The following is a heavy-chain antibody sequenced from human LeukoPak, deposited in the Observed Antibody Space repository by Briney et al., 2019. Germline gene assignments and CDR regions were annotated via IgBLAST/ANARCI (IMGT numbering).Heavy chain of an antibody. J-gene: IGHJ4*02. CDR2: MIYGGST. Sequence: NPSETLSLTCAVYGGSLSGYFWSWIRQSPGKGLEWIGEMIYGGSTNYNPSLKSRVTMSIDTSKNQFSLKLSSVTAADTAVYYCARGGLGDRLSYWGQGTLVTVSS. V-gene: IGHV4-34*01. CDR1: GGSLSGYF. D-gene: IGHD4-17*01. CDR3: ARGGLGDRLSY.